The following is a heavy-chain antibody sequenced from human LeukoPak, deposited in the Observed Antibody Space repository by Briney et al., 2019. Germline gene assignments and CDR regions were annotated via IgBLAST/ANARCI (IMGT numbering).Heavy chain of an antibody. CDR2: ISGSGGST. J-gene: IGHJ6*03. V-gene: IGHV3-23*01. D-gene: IGHD2-2*01. CDR3: AKIRLRLVLVVPAAMAYMDV. CDR1: GFTYSSYA. Sequence: GGSLRLXCAASGFTYSSYAMSWVRPAPGKGLESVSAISGSGGSTYYADSVKGRFTISRDNSKNTLYLQMNSLRAEDTAVYYCAKIRLRLVLVVPAAMAYMDVWGKGTMVTVSS.